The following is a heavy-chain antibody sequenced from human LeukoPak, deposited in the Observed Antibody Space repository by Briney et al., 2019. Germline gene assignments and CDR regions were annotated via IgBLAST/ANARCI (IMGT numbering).Heavy chain of an antibody. D-gene: IGHD4-23*01. CDR2: IKEDGSEK. Sequence: PGGSLRLSCEVSGFILSTYWMSWVRQAPGKGLEWVACIKEDGSEKYYVNSVKGRFTISGDNVKNSIYLQMNSLRGEDTAVYYCVRDGRWPLVGDFWGQGTLVAVSS. CDR3: VRDGRWPLVGDF. J-gene: IGHJ4*02. V-gene: IGHV3-7*01. CDR1: GFILSTYW.